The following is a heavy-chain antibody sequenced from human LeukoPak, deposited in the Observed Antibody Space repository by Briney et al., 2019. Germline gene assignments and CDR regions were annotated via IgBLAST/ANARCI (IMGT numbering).Heavy chain of an antibody. CDR3: AKAGEVGATYYFDY. J-gene: IGHJ4*02. Sequence: GGSLRLSCAASGFTFSSYGMCLVRQAPGKGLEWVSTISGSGGSTYYADSVKGRFTISRDNSKNTLYLQMNSLRAEDTAVYYCAKAGEVGATYYFDYWGQGTLVTVSS. V-gene: IGHV3-23*01. CDR2: ISGSGGST. D-gene: IGHD1-26*01. CDR1: GFTFSSYG.